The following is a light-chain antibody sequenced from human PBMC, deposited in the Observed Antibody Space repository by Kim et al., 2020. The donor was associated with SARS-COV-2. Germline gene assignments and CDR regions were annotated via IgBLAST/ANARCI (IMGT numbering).Light chain of an antibody. CDR1: RSICTN. CDR3: QQYNNWFPYT. CDR2: GAS. V-gene: IGKV3-15*01. J-gene: IGKJ2*01. Sequence: PGERDVLHCRASRSICTNLACYHPKPGQAPRLLIYGASTRATGVPARISGSASGSDFTLTISSLQSGDFGTYYCQQYNNWFPYTFGQGTKLEI.